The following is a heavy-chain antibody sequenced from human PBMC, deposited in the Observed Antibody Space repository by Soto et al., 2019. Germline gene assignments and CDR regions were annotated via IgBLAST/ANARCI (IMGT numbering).Heavy chain of an antibody. D-gene: IGHD2-2*01. CDR1: GGTFSNYA. V-gene: IGHV1-69*01. CDR3: AVRIRTSGTCDW. J-gene: IGHJ4*02. Sequence: QVQVVQSGAELKKPGSSVKVSCTASGGTFSNYAISWVRQAPGHGLARVGVINPLTETPVYVETVQRRPTLSASETTSAAHMELRTLRSDDTAVFYIAVRIRTSGTCDWWGQGTGVTVSS. CDR2: INPLTETP.